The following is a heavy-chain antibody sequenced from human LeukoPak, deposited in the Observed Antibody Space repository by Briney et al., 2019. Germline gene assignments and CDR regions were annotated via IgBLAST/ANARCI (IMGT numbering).Heavy chain of an antibody. CDR3: ARVYYASGTYYAAFEY. CDR2: INPKSGVT. Sequence: ASVRVSCKASGYTFTGYYMHWLRQAPGQGLEWMGRINPKSGVTSYAQKLQGRVTMTRDTSISTAYMELSGLRSDDTAIYYCARVYYASGTYYAAFEYWSQGILVTVSS. D-gene: IGHD3-10*01. V-gene: IGHV1-2*06. CDR1: GYTFTGYY. J-gene: IGHJ4*02.